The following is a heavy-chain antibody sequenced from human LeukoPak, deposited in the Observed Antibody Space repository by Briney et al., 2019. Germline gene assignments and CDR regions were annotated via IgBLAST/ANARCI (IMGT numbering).Heavy chain of an antibody. D-gene: IGHD3-22*01. CDR2: ISASASSI. CDR3: ASLDLGFGYSFHI. CDR1: GFTFSSHE. Sequence: GGSLRLSCEASGFTFSSHEMTWVRQAPGKGLEWVSYISASASSIYYADSVKGRFTISRDNAENSVSLQMNSLRAEDTAVYYCASLDLGFGYSFHIWGQGTRVTVSS. J-gene: IGHJ3*02. V-gene: IGHV3-48*03.